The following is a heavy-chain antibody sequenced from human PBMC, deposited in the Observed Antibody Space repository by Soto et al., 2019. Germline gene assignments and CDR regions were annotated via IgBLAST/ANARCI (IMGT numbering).Heavy chain of an antibody. CDR1: GASVSSGDW. V-gene: IGHV4-4*02. CDR2: IFHSGAT. CDR3: ARGYGTARRWFDF. Sequence: SETLSLTCAVSGASVSSGDWRTWVRQSPGKGPECIGEIFHSGATNYNPSLKSRVDISMDKSKNQFSLRLTSVTAADTAVYYCARGYGTARRWFDFWGQGTLVTVSS. D-gene: IGHD5-18*01. J-gene: IGHJ5*01.